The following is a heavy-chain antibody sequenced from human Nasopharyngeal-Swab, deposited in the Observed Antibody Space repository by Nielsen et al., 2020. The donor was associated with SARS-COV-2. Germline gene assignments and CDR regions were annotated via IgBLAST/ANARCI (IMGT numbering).Heavy chain of an antibody. CDR2: MNPNSGNT. CDR3: ARGGPDIVVVPAEAFDI. Sequence: ASFKVSCKASGYTFTSYDINWVRQATGQGLEWMGWMNPNSGNTGYAQKFQGRVTMTRNTSISTAYMELSSLRSEDTAVYYCARGGPDIVVVPAEAFDIWGQGTMVTVSS. CDR1: GYTFTSYD. V-gene: IGHV1-8*01. J-gene: IGHJ3*02. D-gene: IGHD2-2*01.